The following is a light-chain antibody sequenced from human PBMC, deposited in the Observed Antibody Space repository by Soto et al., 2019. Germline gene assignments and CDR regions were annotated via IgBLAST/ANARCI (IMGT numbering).Light chain of an antibody. V-gene: IGLV2-14*01. J-gene: IGLJ2*01. CDR1: SSDVGGYSY. CDR2: EVT. CDR3: CSYAGSNSLI. Sequence: QSALTQPASVSGSPGQSITISCTGTSSDVGGYSYVSWYQQHPGKAPKLMIYEVTNRPSGVSNRFSGSRSGNTASLTISGLQAEDEAEYDCCSYAGSNSLIFGGGTKLTVL.